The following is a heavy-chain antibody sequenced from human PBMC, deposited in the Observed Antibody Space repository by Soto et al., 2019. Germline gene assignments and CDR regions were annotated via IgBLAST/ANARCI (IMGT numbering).Heavy chain of an antibody. V-gene: IGHV4-4*02. J-gene: IGHJ4*02. CDR3: GRTRSGSYYHYFDY. D-gene: IGHD3-10*01. CDR1: GGSISSSNW. Sequence: QVQLQESGPGLVKPSGTLSLTCAVSGGSISSSNWWSWVRQPPGKGLEWIGEIYHSGSTNYNPSRKGRVTISVDKSKNQFSLKLSSVTAADTAVYYCGRTRSGSYYHYFDYWGQGTLVTVSS. CDR2: IYHSGST.